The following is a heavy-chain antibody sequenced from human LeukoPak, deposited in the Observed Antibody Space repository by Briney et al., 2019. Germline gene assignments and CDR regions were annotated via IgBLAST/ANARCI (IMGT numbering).Heavy chain of an antibody. D-gene: IGHD3-22*01. Sequence: QPGGSLRLSCAASGFTFSSYAMSWVRQAPGKGLEWVSAISGSGGSTYYADSVKGRFTISRDNSKNTLYLQMNSLRAEDTAVYYCAKDDYYDSSGYYPSTLFDYWGQGTLVTVSS. J-gene: IGHJ4*02. V-gene: IGHV3-23*01. CDR2: ISGSGGST. CDR1: GFTFSSYA. CDR3: AKDDYYDSSGYYPSTLFDY.